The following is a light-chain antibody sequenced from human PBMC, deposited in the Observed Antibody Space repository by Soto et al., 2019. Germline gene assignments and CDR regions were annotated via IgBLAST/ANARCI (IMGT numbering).Light chain of an antibody. J-gene: IGKJ4*02. V-gene: IGKV1-13*02. Sequence: AIQLTQSPSSLSASVGARVTITCRASQGISSALAWYQQKPGKSPNILIYDVSSLESAVPSRFSGSGSGTDFTLTISSLQAEDFATYYCQQFNTYPALTCGGGTKVEIK. CDR1: QGISSA. CDR2: DVS. CDR3: QQFNTYPALT.